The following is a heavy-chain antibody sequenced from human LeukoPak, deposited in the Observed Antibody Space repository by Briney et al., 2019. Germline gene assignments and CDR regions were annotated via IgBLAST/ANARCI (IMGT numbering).Heavy chain of an antibody. CDR3: AGGGYNWNDVIHPAIDY. CDR2: IIPIFGTA. D-gene: IGHD1-1*01. V-gene: IGHV1-69*05. CDR1: GGTFSSYA. J-gene: IGHJ4*02. Sequence: GSSVKVSCTASGGTFSSYAISWVRQAPGQGLEWMGGIIPIFGTANYAQKFQGRVTITTDESTSTAYMELSSLRSEDTAVYYCAGGGYNWNDVIHPAIDYWGQGTLVTVSS.